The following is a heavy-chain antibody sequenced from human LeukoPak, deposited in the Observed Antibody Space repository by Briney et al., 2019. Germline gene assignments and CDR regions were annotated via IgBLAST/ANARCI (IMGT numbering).Heavy chain of an antibody. Sequence: PGGSLRLSCVASGFTVTSYWMHWVRQAPGKGLVWVSRINSDGSSTTYADSVKGRFTISRDNAKNTLYLQMDSLRAEDTAVYYCARAGIGVAGNNWFDPWGQGTLVTVSS. CDR1: GFTVTSYW. J-gene: IGHJ5*02. D-gene: IGHD6-19*01. V-gene: IGHV3-74*01. CDR3: ARAGIGVAGNNWFDP. CDR2: INSDGSST.